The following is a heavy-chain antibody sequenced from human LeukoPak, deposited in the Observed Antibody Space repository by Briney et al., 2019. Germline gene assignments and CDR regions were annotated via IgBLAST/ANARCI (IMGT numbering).Heavy chain of an antibody. CDR2: IIPIFGTA. J-gene: IGHJ4*02. D-gene: IGHD1-14*01. Sequence: SVKVSXKASGGTFSSYAISWVRQAPGQGLEWMGRIIPIFGTANYAQKFQGRVTITTDESTSTAYMELSSLRSEDTAVYYCAESSGGEYYFDYWGQGTLVTVSS. V-gene: IGHV1-69*05. CDR3: AESSGGEYYFDY. CDR1: GGTFSSYA.